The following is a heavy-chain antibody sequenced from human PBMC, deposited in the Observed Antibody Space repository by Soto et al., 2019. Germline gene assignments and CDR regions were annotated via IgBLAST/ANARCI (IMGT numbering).Heavy chain of an antibody. D-gene: IGHD3-10*01. J-gene: IGHJ4*02. CDR2: IDPRDSYS. CDR3: ARTYYSGSGSYYIFDY. V-gene: IGHV5-10-1*01. Sequence: PGEALKISLKGSGYSFTSYWITWVRQMPGKGLEWMGRIDPRDSYSSYSPSFEGHVTMSADKSISTAYLQWSSLMASDTAMYYCARTYYSGSGSYYIFDYWGRGTQVTVSS. CDR1: GYSFTSYW.